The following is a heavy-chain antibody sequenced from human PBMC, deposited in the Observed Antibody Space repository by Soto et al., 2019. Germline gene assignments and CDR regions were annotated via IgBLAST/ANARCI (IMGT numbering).Heavy chain of an antibody. J-gene: IGHJ3*02. D-gene: IGHD6-19*01. CDR2: ISSSSSYT. V-gene: IGHV3-11*06. CDR1: GFTFSDYY. Sequence: GGSLRLSCAASGFTFSDYYMSWIRQAPGKGLEWVSYISSSSSYTNYADSVKGRFTISRDNAKNSLYLQMNSLRAEDTAVYYCARRDFLAVAGSLYAFDIWGQGTMVTVSS. CDR3: ARRDFLAVAGSLYAFDI.